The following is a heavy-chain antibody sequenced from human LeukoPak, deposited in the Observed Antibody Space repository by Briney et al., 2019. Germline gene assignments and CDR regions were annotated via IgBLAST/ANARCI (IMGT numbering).Heavy chain of an antibody. J-gene: IGHJ3*02. CDR2: INSDGSST. V-gene: IGHV3-74*01. CDR3: ARLSFDGSGYYYATAFDI. D-gene: IGHD3-22*01. CDR1: GFTFSGYW. Sequence: PGGSLRLSCAASGFTFSGYWMHWVRQAPGKGLVWVSRINSDGSSTTYADSVRGRFTISRDNAQNTLYLQMNSLRAEDTAVYYCARLSFDGSGYYYATAFDIWGQGTMVTVSS.